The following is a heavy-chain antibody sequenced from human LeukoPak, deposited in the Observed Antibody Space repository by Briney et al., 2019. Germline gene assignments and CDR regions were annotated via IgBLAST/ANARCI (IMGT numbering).Heavy chain of an antibody. CDR2: ISYDGSNK. J-gene: IGHJ6*03. D-gene: IGHD2-2*02. Sequence: PGGSLRLSCAASGFTFSSYAMHWVRQAPGKGLEWVAVISYDGSNKYYADSVKGRFTISRDNSKNTLYLQMNSLRAEDTAVYYCARDPAGSDCSSTSCYTSYYYYYMDVWGKGTTVTVSS. V-gene: IGHV3-30-3*01. CDR1: GFTFSSYA. CDR3: ARDPAGSDCSSTSCYTSYYYYYMDV.